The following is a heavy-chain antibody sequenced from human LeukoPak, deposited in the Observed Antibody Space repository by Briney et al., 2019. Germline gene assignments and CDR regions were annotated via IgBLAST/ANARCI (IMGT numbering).Heavy chain of an antibody. Sequence: HPGGSLRLSCTGSGFTFSDSGMHWVRQAPGKGLEWMAILSYDGSLKYYADSVEGRFTISRDNSKNTLYLQMNSLRVEDTAVYYCATSIERSTWGSHALDFWGQGTLVTVSS. D-gene: IGHD3-16*01. CDR3: ATSIERSTWGSHALDF. CDR2: LSYDGSLK. CDR1: GFTFSDSG. V-gene: IGHV3-30*04. J-gene: IGHJ4*02.